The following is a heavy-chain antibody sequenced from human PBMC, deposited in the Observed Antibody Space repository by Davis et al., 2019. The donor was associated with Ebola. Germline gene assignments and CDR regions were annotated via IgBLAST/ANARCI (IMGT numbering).Heavy chain of an antibody. Sequence: GSLRLSCTVSGGSIISSSSYWGWIRQPPRKGLEWIGSIYYSGITYYNPSLKSRVTISVDTSKNQFSLKLSSVTAADTAVYYCARQQGLAVAGNNWFDPWGQGTLVTVSS. V-gene: IGHV4-39*01. CDR2: IYYSGIT. CDR1: GGSIISSSSY. D-gene: IGHD6-19*01. J-gene: IGHJ5*02. CDR3: ARQQGLAVAGNNWFDP.